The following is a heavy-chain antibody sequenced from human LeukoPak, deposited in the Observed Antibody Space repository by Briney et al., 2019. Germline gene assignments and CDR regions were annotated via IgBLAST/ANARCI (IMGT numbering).Heavy chain of an antibody. V-gene: IGHV1-2*02. D-gene: IGHD4-17*01. CDR2: INPNSGGT. J-gene: IGHJ4*02. Sequence: ASVKVSCKASGYTFTGYYMHWVRQAPGQGLEWMGWINPNSGGTNYGQKFQGRVTMTRDTSTSTVYMELSSLRSEDTAVYYCASRTRNDYGDFGFDYWGQGTLVTVSS. CDR1: GYTFTGYY. CDR3: ASRTRNDYGDFGFDY.